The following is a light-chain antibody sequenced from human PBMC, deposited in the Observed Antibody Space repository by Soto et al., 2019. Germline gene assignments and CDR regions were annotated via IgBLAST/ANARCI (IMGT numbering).Light chain of an antibody. J-gene: IGKJ2*01. V-gene: IGKV3-15*01. CDR1: QRVSSN. CDR2: GAS. CDR3: QQYNNWPYT. Sequence: EIEMTQSPATLSVSPGERATLSCRPSQRVSSNLVWYQQKPGQAPRLLIYGASTRATGIPARFSGGESGTEFTLTISSLQSEDFAVYYCQQYNNWPYTFGQGTKLEIK.